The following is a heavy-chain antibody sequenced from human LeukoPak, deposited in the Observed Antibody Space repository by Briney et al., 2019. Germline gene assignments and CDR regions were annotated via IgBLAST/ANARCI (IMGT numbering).Heavy chain of an antibody. V-gene: IGHV1-2*02. J-gene: IGHJ4*02. CDR1: GYTFTGYY. CDR2: INPNSGGT. D-gene: IGHD5-24*01. CDR3: AGAARHSPPNEVALDY. Sequence: ASVKVSCKASGYTFTGYYMHWVRQAPGQGLEWMGWINPNSGGTNYAQKFQGRVTMTRDTSISTAYMELSRLRSDDTAVYYCAGAARHSPPNEVALDYWGQGTLVTVSS.